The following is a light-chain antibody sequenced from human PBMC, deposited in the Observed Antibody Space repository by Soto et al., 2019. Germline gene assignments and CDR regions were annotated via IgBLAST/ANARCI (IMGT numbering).Light chain of an antibody. CDR1: QSVSSSY. CDR2: GAS. J-gene: IGKJ1*01. V-gene: IGKV3-20*01. CDR3: QQYFISLWT. Sequence: EIVLTQSPGTLSLSPGERATLSCRASQSVSSSYLAWYQQKPGRAPRLLIYGASSRANGIPDRFSGSGSGTDFTLTISRREPEDFAVYYCQQYFISLWTFGQGTKVEIK.